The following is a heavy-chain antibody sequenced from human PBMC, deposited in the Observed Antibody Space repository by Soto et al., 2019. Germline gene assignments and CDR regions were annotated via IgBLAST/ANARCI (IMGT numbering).Heavy chain of an antibody. J-gene: IGHJ4*02. D-gene: IGHD3-22*01. CDR3: TKDIATMIVVVC. V-gene: IGHV3-15*01. Sequence: PGGSLRLSCAASGFTFSNAWMSWVRQAPGKGLEWVGRIKSKTDGGTTDYAAPVKGRFTISRDDSKNTLYLQMNSLKTEDTAVYYCTKDIATMIVVVCWGQGTLVTVSS. CDR2: IKSKTDGGTT. CDR1: GFTFSNAW.